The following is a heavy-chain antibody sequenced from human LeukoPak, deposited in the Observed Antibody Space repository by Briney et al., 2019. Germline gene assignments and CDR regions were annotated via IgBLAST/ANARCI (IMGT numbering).Heavy chain of an antibody. J-gene: IGHJ4*02. CDR1: GGSISSSSYY. D-gene: IGHD3-9*01. V-gene: IGHV4-39*07. CDR2: IYYSGST. Sequence: SETLSLTCTVSGGSISSSSYYWGWIRQPPGKGLEWIGSIYYSGSTYYNPSLKSRVTISVDTSKNQFSLKLSSVTAADTAVYYCARTLRYKNEFDYWGQGTLVTVSS. CDR3: ARTLRYKNEFDY.